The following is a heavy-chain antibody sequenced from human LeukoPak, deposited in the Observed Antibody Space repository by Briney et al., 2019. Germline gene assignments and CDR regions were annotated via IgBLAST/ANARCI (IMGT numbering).Heavy chain of an antibody. Sequence: PSETLSLTSTVPGGSISGYYWRWIRQPPGGGVGWIWYIYFSGSRNCNPSLNSRVTKAVDTSKNQFSQKLSSVPTADTAVYYCARLGITAGDYWRQGSMVSVSS. CDR3: ARLGITAGDY. CDR1: GGSISGYY. D-gene: IGHD3-16*01. J-gene: IGHJ4*02. V-gene: IGHV4-59*08. CDR2: IYFSGSR.